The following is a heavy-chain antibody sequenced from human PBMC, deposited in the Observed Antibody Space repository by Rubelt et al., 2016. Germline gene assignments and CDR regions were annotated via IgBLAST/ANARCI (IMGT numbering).Heavy chain of an antibody. J-gene: IGHJ4*02. V-gene: IGHV3-64*01. D-gene: IGHD6-19*01. Sequence: EVQLVESGGGLVQPGGSLRLSCAASGFTFSSYAMHWVRQAPGKGLEYVSAISSNGGSTYYANSVKGRFTISRENSRNPLYLQMTSLRAEDTAVYYCARARRSSSGWGSFDYWGQGTLVTVSS. CDR3: ARARRSSSGWGSFDY. CDR1: GFTFSSYA. CDR2: ISSNGGST.